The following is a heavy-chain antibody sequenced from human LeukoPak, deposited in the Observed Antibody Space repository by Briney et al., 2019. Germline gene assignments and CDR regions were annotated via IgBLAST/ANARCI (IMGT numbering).Heavy chain of an antibody. V-gene: IGHV3-33*01. CDR2: IWYDGSNK. J-gene: IGHJ6*03. CDR1: GFTFSSYG. CDR3: ARAPQTNIAARPAFYYYYMDV. D-gene: IGHD6-6*01. Sequence: GTSLRLSCAVSGFTFSSYGMHWVRQAPGKGLEWVAVIWYDGSNKYYADSVKGRFTISRDNSKNTLYLQMNSLRAEDTAVYYCARAPQTNIAARPAFYYYYMDVWGKGTTVTVSS.